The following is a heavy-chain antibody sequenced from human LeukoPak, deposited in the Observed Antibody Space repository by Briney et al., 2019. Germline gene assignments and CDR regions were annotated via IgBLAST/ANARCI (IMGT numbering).Heavy chain of an antibody. Sequence: GGSLRLSCAASGFTFSSYWMHWVRQAPGKGLVWVSRINSDGSSTSYADSVKGRLTISRDNAKNTLYLQMNSLRVEDTAVYYCARGDGYAQRDWGQGTLVTAPS. CDR3: ARGDGYAQRD. D-gene: IGHD5-12*01. CDR1: GFTFSSYW. CDR2: INSDGSST. J-gene: IGHJ4*02. V-gene: IGHV3-74*01.